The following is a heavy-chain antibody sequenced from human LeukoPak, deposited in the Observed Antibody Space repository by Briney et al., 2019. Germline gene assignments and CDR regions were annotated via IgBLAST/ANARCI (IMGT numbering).Heavy chain of an antibody. Sequence: GGSLRLSCTASGFTFSSYAMNWVRQAPGKGLEWVSGIGAGGTFTYYADSVKGRFTISRDNSKNTLYLQMNSLRAEDTAVYYCAKDLAMADAFDVWGQGTMVTVSS. J-gene: IGHJ3*01. CDR3: AKDLAMADAFDV. D-gene: IGHD5-18*01. CDR1: GFTFSSYA. CDR2: IGAGGTFT. V-gene: IGHV3-23*01.